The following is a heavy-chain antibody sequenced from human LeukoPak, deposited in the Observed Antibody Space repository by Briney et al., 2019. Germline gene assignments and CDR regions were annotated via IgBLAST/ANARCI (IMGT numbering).Heavy chain of an antibody. CDR3: ARDIARMGAYYYDSSGPIDY. J-gene: IGHJ4*02. Sequence: ASVKVSCKASGYSFTAFYIHWVRQAPGQELEWMGWIHPRRGDTNYAQKFQGRVTMTRDTSISTAYMELSRLRSDDTAVYYCARDIARMGAYYYDSSGPIDYWGQGTLVTVSS. V-gene: IGHV1-2*02. D-gene: IGHD3-22*01. CDR2: IHPRRGDT. CDR1: GYSFTAFY.